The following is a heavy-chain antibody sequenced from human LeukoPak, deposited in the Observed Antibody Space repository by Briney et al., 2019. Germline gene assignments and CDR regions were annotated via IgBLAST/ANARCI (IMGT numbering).Heavy chain of an antibody. CDR2: IYYSGST. J-gene: IGHJ4*02. V-gene: IGHV4-59*01. CDR3: ARGLDRGYLFDY. D-gene: IGHD3-22*01. Sequence: SETLSLTCTVSGGSISSYYWSWIRQPPGKGLEWIGYIYYSGSTNYNPSLKSRVTISVDTSKNQFSLKLSSVTAADTAVYYCARGLDRGYLFDYWGQGTLVTVSS. CDR1: GGSISSYY.